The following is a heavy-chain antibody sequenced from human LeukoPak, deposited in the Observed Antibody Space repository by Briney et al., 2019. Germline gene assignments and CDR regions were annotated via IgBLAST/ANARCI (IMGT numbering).Heavy chain of an antibody. CDR3: TRGQSSGYSSGDY. Sequence: GGSLRLSCAASGFTFSRYWMHWVRQAPGKGLVWVSRIESDGTTTTYADSVRGRFTISRDNAKNTLYLQMNSLRAEDTAVYYCTRGQSSGYSSGDYWGQGTLVTVSS. CDR1: GFTFSRYW. J-gene: IGHJ4*02. D-gene: IGHD3-22*01. CDR2: IESDGTTT. V-gene: IGHV3-74*01.